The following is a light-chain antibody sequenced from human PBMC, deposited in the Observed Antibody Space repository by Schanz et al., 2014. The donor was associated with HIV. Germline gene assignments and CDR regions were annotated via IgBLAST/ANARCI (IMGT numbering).Light chain of an antibody. CDR1: QSVSTY. CDR2: DAS. V-gene: IGKV3-20*01. CDR3: QQYGSS. J-gene: IGKJ3*01. Sequence: EIVLTQSPATLSLSPGERATLSCRASQSVSTYLAWYQHKSGQAPRLLIYDASNRATGIPARFSGSGSGTDFTLTISRLEPEDFAVYYCQQYGSSFGPGTKVEIK.